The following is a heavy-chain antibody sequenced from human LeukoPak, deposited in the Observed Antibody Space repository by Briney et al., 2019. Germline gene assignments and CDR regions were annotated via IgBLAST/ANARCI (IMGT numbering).Heavy chain of an antibody. CDR3: AREDCSGDGCYSFDS. D-gene: IGHD2-15*01. V-gene: IGHV4-59*01. J-gene: IGHJ4*02. Sequence: PSETLSLTCTVSGGSISSYYWSWIRQPPGKGLEWIGYINYSGSTTYNPSLKSRVTISVDTSKNQFSLKLSSVTAAGTAVYYCAREDCSGDGCYSFDSWGQGTLVTVFS. CDR2: INYSGST. CDR1: GGSISSYY.